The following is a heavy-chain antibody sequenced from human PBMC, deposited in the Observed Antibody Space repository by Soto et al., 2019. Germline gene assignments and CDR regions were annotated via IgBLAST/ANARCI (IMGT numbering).Heavy chain of an antibody. Sequence: EASVKVSCKASGYTFTGYYMHWVRQAPGQGLEWMGWINPNSGGTNYAQKFQGRVTMTRDTSISTAYMELSRLRSDDTAVYYCARVQGNYDFWSGSHWGQGTLVTVSS. CDR3: ARVQGNYDFWSGSH. CDR2: INPNSGGT. CDR1: GYTFTGYY. J-gene: IGHJ4*02. V-gene: IGHV1-2*02. D-gene: IGHD3-3*01.